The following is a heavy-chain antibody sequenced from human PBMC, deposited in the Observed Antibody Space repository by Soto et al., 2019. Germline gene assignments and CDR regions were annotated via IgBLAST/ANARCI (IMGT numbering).Heavy chain of an antibody. J-gene: IGHJ4*01. V-gene: IGHV3-15*07. CDR1: GCNCGEPW. CDR2: IKSKTHGGTP. Sequence: GGFLILRRGGVGCNCGEPWGNRVSQAPGKGLEWVGRIKSKTHGGTPDYAAPVKGRFAISRDDSKNMVYLQMNSLKTEDTGIYYCTTDSYSSIIVVRFDYWGHGTLVTVSS. D-gene: IGHD3-22*01. CDR3: TTDSYSSIIVVRFDY.